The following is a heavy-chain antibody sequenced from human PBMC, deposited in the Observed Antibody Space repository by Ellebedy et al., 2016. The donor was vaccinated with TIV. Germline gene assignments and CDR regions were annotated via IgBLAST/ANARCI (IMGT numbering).Heavy chain of an antibody. CDR3: ARAGGILEWLWGWFDP. Sequence: AASVTVSCKASGYTFTSYYMHWVRQAPGQGLEWMGIINPSGGSTSYAQKFQGRVTMTRDKSTSTVYMELSSLRSEDTAVYYCARAGGILEWLWGWFDPWGQGTLVTVSS. CDR1: GYTFTSYY. V-gene: IGHV1-46*01. D-gene: IGHD3-3*01. J-gene: IGHJ5*02. CDR2: INPSGGST.